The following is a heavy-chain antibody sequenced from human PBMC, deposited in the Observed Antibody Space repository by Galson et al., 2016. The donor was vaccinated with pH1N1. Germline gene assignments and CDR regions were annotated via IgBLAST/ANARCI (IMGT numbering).Heavy chain of an antibody. V-gene: IGHV1-46*01. CDR1: GYTFTKYY. J-gene: IGHJ4*02. Sequence: SVKVSCKASGYTFTKYYLHWVRQAPGQGLEWMGIIDPSDGTTTYSQKFQGRIILTRDTSTNSVHMELTTLRPDDSATYFCARRYYFDYWGQGTLVTVSS. CDR3: ARRYYFDY. CDR2: IDPSDGTT.